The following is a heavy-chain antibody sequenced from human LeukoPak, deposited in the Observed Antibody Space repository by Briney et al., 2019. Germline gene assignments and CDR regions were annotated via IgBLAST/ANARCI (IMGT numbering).Heavy chain of an antibody. D-gene: IGHD3-10*01. CDR3: ARLLWFGELSSPFDY. Sequence: GASVKVSCKASGYTFTSYGISWVRQAPGQGLEWMGWISAYNGNTNYAQKLQGRVTMTTDTSTSTAYMELRSLRSDDTAVYYCARLLWFGELSSPFDYWGQGTLVTVSS. CDR2: ISAYNGNT. J-gene: IGHJ4*02. V-gene: IGHV1-18*01. CDR1: GYTFTSYG.